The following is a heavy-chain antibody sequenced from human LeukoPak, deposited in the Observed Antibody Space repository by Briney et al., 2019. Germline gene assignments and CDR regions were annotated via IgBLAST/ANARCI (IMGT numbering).Heavy chain of an antibody. V-gene: IGHV3-23*01. CDR1: GFTFSTSG. Sequence: GGSLRLSCAASGFTFSTSGLSWVRQAPGKGLEWVSGITGGGDVTDYADSVKGRFTIYRDNSRNTVYLQMNSLRAEDTAVYFCAKKVPAYNPFDLWGQGTLVTVS. CDR2: ITGGGDVT. J-gene: IGHJ4*02. CDR3: AKKVPAYNPFDL. D-gene: IGHD2-21*02.